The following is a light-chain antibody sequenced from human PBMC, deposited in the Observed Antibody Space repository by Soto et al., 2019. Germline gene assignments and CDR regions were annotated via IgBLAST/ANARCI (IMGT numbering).Light chain of an antibody. V-gene: IGLV1-51*01. CDR2: DNN. CDR3: GTWDSSLSAWV. CDR1: SSNIGNNY. Sequence: QSVLTQPPSVPAAPGQKVTISCSGSSSNIGNNYVSWYQQLPGTAPKLLIYDNNKRPSGIPDRFSGSQSGTSATLGITGLQTGDEVDYYCGTWDSSLSAWVFGGGTKVTVL. J-gene: IGLJ3*02.